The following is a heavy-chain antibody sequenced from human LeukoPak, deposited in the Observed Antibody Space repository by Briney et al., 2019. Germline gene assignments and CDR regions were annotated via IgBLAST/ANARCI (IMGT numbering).Heavy chain of an antibody. Sequence: ASVKVSCKASGYTFTSYDINWVRQATGQGLEWMGWMNPNSGNTGYAQKFQGRVTMTRNTSISTAYMELSSLRSDDTAVYYCAPLSSGYLWRRNNWFDPWGQGTLVTVSS. V-gene: IGHV1-8*01. CDR2: MNPNSGNT. D-gene: IGHD3-22*01. CDR1: GYTFTSYD. J-gene: IGHJ5*02. CDR3: APLSSGYLWRRNNWFDP.